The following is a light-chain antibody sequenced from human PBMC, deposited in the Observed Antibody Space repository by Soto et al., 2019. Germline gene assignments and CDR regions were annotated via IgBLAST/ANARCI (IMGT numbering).Light chain of an antibody. CDR3: QQSGNSPWT. J-gene: IGKJ1*01. CDR2: STS. V-gene: IGKV3-20*01. CDR1: QRFGSSN. Sequence: LLLPESPGTLSLSPVERGKLCCRASQRFGSSNLAWYQQKPGQDPRLLIYSTSSRATGIPDRFSGSGSGTDFTLTISRLDPEEFAVYYCQQSGNSPWTFGQGTLV.